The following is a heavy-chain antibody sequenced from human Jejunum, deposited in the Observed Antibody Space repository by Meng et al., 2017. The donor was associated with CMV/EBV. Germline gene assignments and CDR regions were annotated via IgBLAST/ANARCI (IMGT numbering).Heavy chain of an antibody. CDR1: GYPFIGYY. Sequence: GYPFIGYYMHWVRRGPGQGLEWVGRINPNSGNTNYARNFQGRVTMTRDTSISTAYMELTSLRSDDTAVYYCARAAYGVTVAGEAFDYWGQGTLVTVSS. CDR3: ARAAYGVTVAGEAFDY. CDR2: INPNSGNT. J-gene: IGHJ4*02. V-gene: IGHV1-2*06. D-gene: IGHD6-19*01.